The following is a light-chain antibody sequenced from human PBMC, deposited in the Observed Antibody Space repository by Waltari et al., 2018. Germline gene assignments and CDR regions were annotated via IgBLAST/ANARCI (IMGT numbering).Light chain of an antibody. J-gene: IGKJ3*01. Sequence: DIQMTQSPSSLSASVGDRVTITCRASQGISNYLAWYHQTPGKVPKLLIYAASTLQSTVLSRFRGSGSGTDFTLTISSLQPEDVATYYCQKYDSVPFTFGPGTKVDI. CDR1: QGISNY. CDR3: QKYDSVPFT. V-gene: IGKV1-27*01. CDR2: AAS.